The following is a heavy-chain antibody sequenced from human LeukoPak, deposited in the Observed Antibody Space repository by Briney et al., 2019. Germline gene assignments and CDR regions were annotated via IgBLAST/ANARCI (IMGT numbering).Heavy chain of an antibody. CDR3: AGGRTRLYFDL. Sequence: PSETLSLSCTDSGDSISSYYWSWIRQPPGKGLEWIGYIFYSGSVIYNPHLKSRGATSARTSKTQFSWMLSSIPAADTTVYYFAGGRTRLYFDLWGRGTLVTVSS. CDR1: GDSISSYY. CDR2: IFYSGSV. J-gene: IGHJ2*01. V-gene: IGHV4-59*01.